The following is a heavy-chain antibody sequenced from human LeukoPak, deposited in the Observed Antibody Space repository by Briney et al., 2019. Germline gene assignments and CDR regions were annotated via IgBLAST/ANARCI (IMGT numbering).Heavy chain of an antibody. V-gene: IGHV3-66*01. J-gene: IGHJ6*02. Sequence: QPGGSLRLSCAASGFTVSSNYMSWVRQAPGKGLEWVSVIYSGGSTYYADSVKGRFTISRDNSKNTLYLQMNSLRAEDTAVYYCAKDVYYYYGMDVWGQGTTVTVSS. CDR2: IYSGGST. CDR1: GFTVSSNY. CDR3: AKDVYYYYGMDV.